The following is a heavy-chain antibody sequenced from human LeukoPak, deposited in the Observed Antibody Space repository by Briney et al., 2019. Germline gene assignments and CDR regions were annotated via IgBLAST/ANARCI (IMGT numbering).Heavy chain of an antibody. Sequence: ASVKVSCKASGGTFNSYAISWVRQAPGQGLEWMGGIIPISGTTNYAQKFQGRVTITADESTSTAYMELSSLRSEDTALYYCASHCNSISCPRRTDYWGQGTLVTVSS. CDR2: IIPISGTT. D-gene: IGHD2/OR15-2a*01. V-gene: IGHV1-69*13. CDR3: ASHCNSISCPRRTDY. J-gene: IGHJ4*02. CDR1: GGTFNSYA.